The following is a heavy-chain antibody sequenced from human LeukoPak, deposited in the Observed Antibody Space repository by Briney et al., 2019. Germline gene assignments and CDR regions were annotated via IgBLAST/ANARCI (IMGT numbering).Heavy chain of an antibody. V-gene: IGHV4-59*01. CDR1: GGSISSYY. D-gene: IGHD5-18*01. J-gene: IGHJ4*02. CDR3: ARGRGYSYGFYFDY. CDR2: IYYSGST. Sequence: SETLSLTCTVSGGSISSYYWSWIRQPPGKGLEWIGYIYYSGSTSYNSSLKSRVTISVDTSKNQFSLKLSSVTAADTAVYYCARGRGYSYGFYFDYWGQGTLVTVSS.